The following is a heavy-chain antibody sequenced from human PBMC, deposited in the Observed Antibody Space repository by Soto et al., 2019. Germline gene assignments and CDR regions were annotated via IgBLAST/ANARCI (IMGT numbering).Heavy chain of an antibody. Sequence: GESLKISCKGSGYSFTRYWIGWVRQMPGKGLEWMGIIYPGDSDTRYSPSFQGQVTISADKSISTAYLQWSSLKASDTAMYYCARLKLPYYYYYGMDVWGQGTTVTVSS. CDR2: IYPGDSDT. J-gene: IGHJ6*02. D-gene: IGHD2-15*01. V-gene: IGHV5-51*01. CDR3: ARLKLPYYYYYGMDV. CDR1: GYSFTRYW.